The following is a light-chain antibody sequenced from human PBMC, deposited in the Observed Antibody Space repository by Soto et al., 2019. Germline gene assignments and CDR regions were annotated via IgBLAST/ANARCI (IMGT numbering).Light chain of an antibody. CDR1: SRDVGSYNL. CDR3: CSYAGSSTYV. V-gene: IGLV2-23*01. J-gene: IGLJ1*01. Sequence: QSILTQPASVSGSPGQSITISCTGTSRDVGSYNLVSWYQQHPGKAPKLMIYEGSKRPSGVSNRFSGSKSGNTASLTISGLQAEYEADNYCCSYAGSSTYVFGTRTKVTVL. CDR2: EGS.